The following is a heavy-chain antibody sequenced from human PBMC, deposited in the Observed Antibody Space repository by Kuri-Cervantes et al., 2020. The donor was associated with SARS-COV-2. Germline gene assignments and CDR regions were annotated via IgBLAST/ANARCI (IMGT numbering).Heavy chain of an antibody. V-gene: IGHV4-61*02. CDR3: ARARVVVPAAIGYYYYYYMDV. J-gene: IGHJ6*03. CDR1: GGSISSSSYY. D-gene: IGHD2-2*02. Sequence: SETLSLTCTVSGGSISSSSYYWSWIRQPAGKGLEWIGRIYTSGSTNYNPSLKSRVTMSVDTSKNQFSLKLSSVTAADTAVYYCARARVVVPAAIGYYYYYYMDVWGKGTTVTVSS. CDR2: IYTSGST.